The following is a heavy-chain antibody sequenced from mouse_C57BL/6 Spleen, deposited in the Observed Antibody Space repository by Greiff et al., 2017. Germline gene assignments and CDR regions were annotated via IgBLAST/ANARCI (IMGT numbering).Heavy chain of an antibody. V-gene: IGHV1-82*01. D-gene: IGHD1-1*01. CDR3: ARETVVARSYWYFDV. J-gene: IGHJ1*03. Sequence: QVQLQQSGPELVKPGASVKISCKASGYAFSSSWMNWVKQRPGKGLEWIGRIYPGDGDTNYNGKFKGKATLTADKSSSTAYMQLSSLTSEDSAVYFCARETVVARSYWYFDVWGTGTTVTVSS. CDR2: IYPGDGDT. CDR1: GYAFSSSW.